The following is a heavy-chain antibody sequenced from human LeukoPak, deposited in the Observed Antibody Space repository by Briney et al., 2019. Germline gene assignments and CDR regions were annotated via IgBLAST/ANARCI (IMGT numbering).Heavy chain of an antibody. D-gene: IGHD6-13*01. J-gene: IGHJ3*02. CDR3: ARGLIAAAGSHAFDS. V-gene: IGHV4-61*02. Sequence: PSQTLSLTCTVSGGSISSDSYNWSWIRPPAGMGLESFGRIYASGSTNYNASLKSRVTISVGTTKNHFSLKLSSVTAADAAVYYCARGLIAAAGSHAFDSWGQGTMVTVSS. CDR2: IYASGST. CDR1: GGSISSDSYN.